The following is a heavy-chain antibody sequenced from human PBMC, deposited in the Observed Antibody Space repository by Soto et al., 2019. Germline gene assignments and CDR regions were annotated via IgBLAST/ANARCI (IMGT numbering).Heavy chain of an antibody. CDR2: IIPIFGTA. Sequence: SVKVSCKASGGTFSSYAISWVRQAPGQGLEWMGGIIPIFGTANYAQKFQGRVTITADESTSTAYMELSSLRSEDTAVYSCARMVEATVWWFDPWGQGTLVTVSS. V-gene: IGHV1-69*13. CDR1: GGTFSSYA. D-gene: IGHD2-15*01. J-gene: IGHJ5*02. CDR3: ARMVEATVWWFDP.